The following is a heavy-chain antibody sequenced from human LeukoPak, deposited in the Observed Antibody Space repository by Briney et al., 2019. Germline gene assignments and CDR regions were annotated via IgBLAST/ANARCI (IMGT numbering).Heavy chain of an antibody. D-gene: IGHD2-21*02. CDR2: ISGNGGST. CDR3: ASCGGDCYSGFDY. Sequence: GGSLRLSCAASGFTFSSYGMNWVRQAPGKGLEWVSGISGNGGSTYYADSVKGRFTISRDNAKNSLYLQMNSLRAEDTAVYYCASCGGDCYSGFDYWGQGTLVTVSS. J-gene: IGHJ4*02. CDR1: GFTFSSYG. V-gene: IGHV3-23*01.